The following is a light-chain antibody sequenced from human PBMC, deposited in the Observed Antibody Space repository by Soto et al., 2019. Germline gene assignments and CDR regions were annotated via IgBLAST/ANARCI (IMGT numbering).Light chain of an antibody. Sequence: DIQMTKSPSTLSGSVGDRVTITCRASQTISSWLAWYQQKPGKAPKLLIYKASTLKSGVPSRFGGSGSGTEFTLTISSLQPDDFAIYYCQQYNSYSWTFGQGTKVDIK. CDR2: KAS. CDR1: QTISSW. J-gene: IGKJ1*01. V-gene: IGKV1-5*03. CDR3: QQYNSYSWT.